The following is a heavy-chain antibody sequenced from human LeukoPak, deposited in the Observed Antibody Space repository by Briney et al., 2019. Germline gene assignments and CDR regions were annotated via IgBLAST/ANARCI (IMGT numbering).Heavy chain of an antibody. V-gene: IGHV3-74*01. CDR3: ARTAAAHAFDI. J-gene: IGHJ3*02. CDR2: INTDGSST. CDR1: GFTFSSYW. D-gene: IGHD6-13*01. Sequence: PGGSLRLSCAASGFTFSSYWMHWVRQAPGKGLVWVSRINTDGSSTSYADSVKGRFTISRDNAKNTLYLQMNSLRAEDTAVYYCARTAAAHAFDIWGQGTMVTVSS.